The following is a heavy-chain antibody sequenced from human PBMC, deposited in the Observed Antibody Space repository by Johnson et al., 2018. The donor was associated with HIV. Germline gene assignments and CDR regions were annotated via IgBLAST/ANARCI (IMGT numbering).Heavy chain of an antibody. CDR2: IRYDGSNK. Sequence: QVQLVESGGGVVQPGRSLRLSCAASGFTFSSYGMHWVRQAPGKGLEWVAFIRYDGSNKYYADSVKGRFTISRDNSKNTLYLQMNSLRAEDTAVYYCAAHPVEMATKSLNAFDIWGQGTMVTVSS. D-gene: IGHD5-24*01. V-gene: IGHV3-30*02. J-gene: IGHJ3*02. CDR1: GFTFSSYG. CDR3: AAHPVEMATKSLNAFDI.